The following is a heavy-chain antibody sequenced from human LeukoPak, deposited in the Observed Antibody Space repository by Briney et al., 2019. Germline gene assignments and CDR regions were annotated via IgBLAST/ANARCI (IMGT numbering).Heavy chain of an antibody. Sequence: ASVKVSCKASGYTFTNYAMNWVRQAPGQGLEWMGWISAYNGNTNYAQKLQGRVTMTTDTSTSTAYMELRSLRSDDTAVYYCARAENWEEDDYWGQGTLVTVSS. CDR2: ISAYNGNT. V-gene: IGHV1-18*01. CDR1: GYTFTNYA. CDR3: ARAENWEEDDY. D-gene: IGHD7-27*01. J-gene: IGHJ4*02.